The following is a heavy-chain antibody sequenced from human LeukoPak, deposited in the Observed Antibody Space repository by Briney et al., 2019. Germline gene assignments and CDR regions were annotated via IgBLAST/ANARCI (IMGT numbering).Heavy chain of an antibody. CDR2: INSDGSST. D-gene: IGHD3-10*01. CDR3: VVRGVIITSHMDV. J-gene: IGHJ6*03. V-gene: IGHV3-74*01. CDR1: GFTFSSYW. Sequence: GGSLRLSCAASGFTFSSYWLHWVRQAPGKGLVWVSRINSDGSSTSYADSVKGRFTISRDNSKNTLDLEMNSLRAEDTAVYYCVVRGVIITSHMDVWGKGTTVTISS.